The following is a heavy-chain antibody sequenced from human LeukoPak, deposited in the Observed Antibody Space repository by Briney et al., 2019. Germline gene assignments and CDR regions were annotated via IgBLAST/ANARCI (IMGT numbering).Heavy chain of an antibody. CDR2: IKQDGSEK. J-gene: IGHJ4*02. CDR3: ATGSRGRYHLYFNS. CDR1: GFSFSSYW. D-gene: IGHD6-19*01. Sequence: PGGSLRLSCAASGFSFSSYWMSWVRQAPGKGLEWVASIKQDGSEKYYVDSVKGRFTISRDNAKNSLSLQMNSLGAEDTAVFYCATGSRGRYHLYFNSWGQGTLVTVSS. V-gene: IGHV3-7*01.